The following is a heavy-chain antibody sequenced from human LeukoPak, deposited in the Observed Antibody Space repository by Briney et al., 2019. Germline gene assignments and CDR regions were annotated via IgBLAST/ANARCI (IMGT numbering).Heavy chain of an antibody. V-gene: IGHV3-30*02. CDR2: IRYDGSNK. J-gene: IGHJ4*02. CDR1: GFTFSSYG. Sequence: GGSLRLSCAASGFTFSSYGMHWVRQAPGKGLEWVAFIRYDGSNKYYADSLKGRFTISRDISKNTLYLQMNSLRAEDTAVYYCSVNMGSGYRFDYWGQGTLVTVSS. CDR3: SVNMGSGYRFDY. D-gene: IGHD3-22*01.